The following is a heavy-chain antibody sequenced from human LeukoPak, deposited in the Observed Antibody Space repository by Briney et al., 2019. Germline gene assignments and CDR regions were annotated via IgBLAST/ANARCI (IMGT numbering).Heavy chain of an antibody. J-gene: IGHJ4*02. CDR2: IYYSGST. CDR1: GGSISSYY. Sequence: SETLSLTCTVSGGSISSYYWSWIRQPPGKGLEWIGYIYYSGSTNYNPSLKRRVTISVDTSKNQFSLNLSSVTAADTPVYYCARLRLHSYGSGYFDYWGQGTLVTVSS. D-gene: IGHD3-10*01. CDR3: ARLRLHSYGSGYFDY. V-gene: IGHV4-59*08.